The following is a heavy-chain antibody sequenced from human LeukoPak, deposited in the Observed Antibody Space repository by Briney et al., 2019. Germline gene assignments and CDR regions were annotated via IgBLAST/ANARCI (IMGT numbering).Heavy chain of an antibody. CDR1: GGSISSSSYY. J-gene: IGHJ6*03. Sequence: PSETLSLTCTVSGGSISSSSYYWGWIRQPPGKGLQWIGSIYYSGSTNYNPSLKSRVTISVDTSKNQFSLKLRSVTAADTAVYYCARGLSGYSYGFYYYYYMDVWGKGTTVTISS. CDR3: ARGLSGYSYGFYYYYYMDV. D-gene: IGHD5-18*01. CDR2: IYYSGST. V-gene: IGHV4-39*07.